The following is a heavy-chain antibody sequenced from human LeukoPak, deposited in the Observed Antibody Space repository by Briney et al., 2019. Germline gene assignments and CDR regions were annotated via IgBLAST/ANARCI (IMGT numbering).Heavy chain of an antibody. CDR2: ISDDGSNK. D-gene: IGHD6-19*01. CDR1: GFTFSAYA. J-gene: IGHJ4*02. CDR3: ASRSYGTVAGGALDY. Sequence: GRSLRLSCAASGFTFSAYAMDGVRQAPGKGLKWVEAISDDGSNKYFADSVKGRFTISRDNSKSTLYLQMNSLRAEDTAVYYCASRSYGTVAGGALDYWGQGTLVTVSS. V-gene: IGHV3-30-3*01.